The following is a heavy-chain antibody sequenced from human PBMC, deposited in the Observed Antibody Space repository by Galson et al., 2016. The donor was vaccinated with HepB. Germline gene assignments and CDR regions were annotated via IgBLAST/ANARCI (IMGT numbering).Heavy chain of an antibody. CDR3: AAGQFDTSGYYYYNSYGKDV. CDR1: GFSFISSA. CDR2: IVVGSGNT. V-gene: IGHV1-58*01. Sequence: SVKVSCKASGFSFISSAVQWVRQARGQRLEWIGWIVVGSGNTNYPQKFQERVTLNRELSTSTEFMELSGLRSEDTAVYYCAAGQFDTSGYYYYNSYGKDVWGQGTTVTVAS. D-gene: IGHD3-22*01. J-gene: IGHJ6*02.